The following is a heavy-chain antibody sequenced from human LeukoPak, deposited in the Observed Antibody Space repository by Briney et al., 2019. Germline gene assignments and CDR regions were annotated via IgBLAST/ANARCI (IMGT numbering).Heavy chain of an antibody. CDR3: ARDVGGSRQWLGEHYFDY. CDR2: IYTSGST. V-gene: IGHV4-4*07. J-gene: IGHJ4*02. Sequence: SETLSLTCTVSGGSISSYYWSWIRQPAGKGLEWIGRIYTSGSTNYNPSLKSRVTISVDTSKNQFSPKLSSVTAADTAVYYCARDVGGSRQWLGEHYFDYWGQGTLVTVSS. D-gene: IGHD6-19*01. CDR1: GGSISSYY.